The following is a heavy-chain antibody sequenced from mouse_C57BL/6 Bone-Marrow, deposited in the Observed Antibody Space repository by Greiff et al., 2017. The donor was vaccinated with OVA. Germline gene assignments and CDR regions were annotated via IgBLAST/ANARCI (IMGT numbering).Heavy chain of an antibody. V-gene: IGHV5-12*01. D-gene: IGHD2-4*01. Sequence: VQLVESGGGLVQPGGSLKLSCAASGFTFSDYYMYWVRQTPEKRLEWVAYISNGGGSTYYPDTVKGRFTISRDNAKNTLYLQMSRLKSEDTAMYYCARPYYDYDVKYFDVWGTGTTVTVSS. CDR2: ISNGGGST. J-gene: IGHJ1*03. CDR1: GFTFSDYY. CDR3: ARPYYDYDVKYFDV.